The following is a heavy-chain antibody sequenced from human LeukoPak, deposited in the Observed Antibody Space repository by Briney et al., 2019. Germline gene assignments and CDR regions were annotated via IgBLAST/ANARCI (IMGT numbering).Heavy chain of an antibody. Sequence: GGSLRLSCAASGFTFSSYAMSWVPQAPGKGLEWVSGINWNGGSTGYADSVKGRFTISRDNAKNSLYLQMNSLRAEDTALYYCASGGIYYGAAFDFWGQGSLVTVSA. CDR2: INWNGGST. J-gene: IGHJ4*02. D-gene: IGHD1-26*01. V-gene: IGHV3-20*04. CDR3: ASGGIYYGAAFDF. CDR1: GFTFSSYA.